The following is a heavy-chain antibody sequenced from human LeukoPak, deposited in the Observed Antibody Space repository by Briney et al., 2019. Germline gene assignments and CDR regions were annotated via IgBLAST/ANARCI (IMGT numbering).Heavy chain of an antibody. CDR1: GLTFSSYG. CDR2: IRYDGSNK. J-gene: IGHJ5*02. Sequence: PGGSLRLSCAASGLTFSSYGMHWVRQAPGKGLEWVAFIRYDGSNKYYADSAKGRFTISRDNSKNTLYLQMNSLRAEDTAVYYCAKDLKYQLLSGGGRWFDPWGQGTLVTVSS. CDR3: AKDLKYQLLSGGGRWFDP. D-gene: IGHD2-2*01. V-gene: IGHV3-30*02.